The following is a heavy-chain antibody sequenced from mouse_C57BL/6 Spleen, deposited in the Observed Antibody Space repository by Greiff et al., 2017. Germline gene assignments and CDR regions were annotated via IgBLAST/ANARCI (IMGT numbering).Heavy chain of an antibody. V-gene: IGHV1-47*01. J-gene: IGHJ1*03. CDR1: GYTFTTYP. Sequence: QVQLQQSGAELVKPGASVKMSCKASGYTFTTYPIEWMKQNHGKSLAWIGNFHPYNDDTKYNEKFKGKATLTVEKSSSTVYLELSRLTSDDSAVYYCARRNYDYPYWYFDVWGTGTTVTVSS. D-gene: IGHD2-4*01. CDR3: ARRNYDYPYWYFDV. CDR2: FHPYNDDT.